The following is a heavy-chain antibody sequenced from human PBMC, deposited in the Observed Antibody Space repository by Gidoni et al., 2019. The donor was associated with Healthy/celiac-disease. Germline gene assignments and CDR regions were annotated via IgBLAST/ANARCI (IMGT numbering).Heavy chain of an antibody. V-gene: IGHV3-72*01. CDR1: GFTFSDHY. CDR3: AREMATTNYYYGMDV. Sequence: EVQLVESGGGLVQPGGSLGLSCADSGFTFSDHYMDWVRQAPGKGLEWVGRTRNKANSYTTEYAASVKGRFTISRDDSKNSLYLQMNSLKTEDTAVYYCAREMATTNYYYGMDVWGQGTTVTVSS. CDR2: TRNKANSYTT. J-gene: IGHJ6*02. D-gene: IGHD5-12*01.